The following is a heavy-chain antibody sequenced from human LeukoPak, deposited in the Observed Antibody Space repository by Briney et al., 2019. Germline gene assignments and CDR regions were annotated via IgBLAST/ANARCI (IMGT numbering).Heavy chain of an antibody. CDR2: IYYRGST. J-gene: IGHJ4*02. Sequence: SETLSLTCTVSSGSINFYYWSWIRQTPGKGLEWIGYIYYRGSTNYNPSLKSRVTISVDAPKNQFSLNLSSVTAADMAIYYCARTTGNYGYYFDYWGQGAQVTVSS. V-gene: IGHV4-59*01. CDR3: ARTTGNYGYYFDY. CDR1: SGSINFYY. D-gene: IGHD1-7*01.